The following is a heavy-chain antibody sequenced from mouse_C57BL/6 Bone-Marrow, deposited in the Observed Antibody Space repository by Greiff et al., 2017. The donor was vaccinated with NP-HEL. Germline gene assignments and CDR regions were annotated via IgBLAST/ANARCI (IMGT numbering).Heavy chain of an antibody. J-gene: IGHJ4*01. CDR2: SRNKANDYTT. Sequence: EVMLVESGGGLVQSGRSLRLSCATSGFTFSDFYTEWVRQAPGKGLEWIAASRNKANDYTTEYSASVKGRFIVSRDTSQSILYLQMNALRAEDTAIYYCARDDPCDVRAMDYWGQGTSVTVSS. CDR1: GFTFSDFY. CDR3: ARDDPCDVRAMDY. V-gene: IGHV7-1*01.